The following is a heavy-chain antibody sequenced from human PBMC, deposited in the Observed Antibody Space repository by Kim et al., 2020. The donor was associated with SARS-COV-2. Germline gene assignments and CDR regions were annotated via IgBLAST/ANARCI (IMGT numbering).Heavy chain of an antibody. J-gene: IGHJ4*02. CDR3: ARDPVAGHFDY. Sequence: SSNPALKSRVTRSVDTSKNQFSLKLSSVTAADTAVYYCARDPVAGHFDYWGQSTLVTVSS. D-gene: IGHD6-19*01. V-gene: IGHV4-31*02.